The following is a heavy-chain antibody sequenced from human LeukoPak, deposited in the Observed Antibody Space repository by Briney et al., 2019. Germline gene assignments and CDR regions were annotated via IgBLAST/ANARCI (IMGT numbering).Heavy chain of an antibody. D-gene: IGHD3-10*01. CDR2: INPNSGVT. J-gene: IGHJ4*02. V-gene: IGHV1-2*02. CDR3: AREAIFRGVITGYDY. CDR1: GYTFTGSF. Sequence: GASVKVSCKASGYTFTGSFMHWVRQAPGQGLEWMGWINPNSGVTNSAQRFQGRVTMTRDTSISTAYMELSSLRSDDTAVYYCAREAIFRGVITGYDYWGQGTLVTVSS.